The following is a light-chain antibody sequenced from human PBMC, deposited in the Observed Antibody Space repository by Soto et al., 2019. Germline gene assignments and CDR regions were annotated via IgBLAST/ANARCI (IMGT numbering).Light chain of an antibody. CDR3: SSYTISSTLS. CDR1: SSDVGGYNY. Sequence: QSALTQPASVSGSPGQSITISCTGTSSDVGGYNYVSWYQQHPGKAPKLMIYDVSNRPSGVSNRFSGSKSGNTASLTISGLQAEDEADYYCSSYTISSTLSLGTGTKVTVL. V-gene: IGLV2-14*01. J-gene: IGLJ1*01. CDR2: DVS.